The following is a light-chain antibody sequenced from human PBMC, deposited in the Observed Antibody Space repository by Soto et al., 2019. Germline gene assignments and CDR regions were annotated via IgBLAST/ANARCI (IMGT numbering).Light chain of an antibody. J-gene: IGKJ3*01. Sequence: EVVLTQSPGTLSLSPGEGATLSCRASQIVTGDYLAWYQQKPGQAPRLLMYDTSTRATGIPDRFSGSGSGTDFTLTISSLEPEDFAVYYCQQRSNWLFGPGTKVDIK. CDR1: QIVTGDY. V-gene: IGKV3D-20*02. CDR3: QQRSNWL. CDR2: DTS.